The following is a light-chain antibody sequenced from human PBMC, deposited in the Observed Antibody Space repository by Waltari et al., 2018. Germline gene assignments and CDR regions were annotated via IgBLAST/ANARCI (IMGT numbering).Light chain of an antibody. CDR3: SSFTTASTLV. J-gene: IGLJ2*01. Sequence: QSALTQPASMSGSPGQSITISCTGTSSDIGAYSYVAWYQQYPDKAPKLIIYEVNNRPAGVPNRFSGSKSGNTASLTISGLRAEDEADYYCSSFTTASTLVFGGGTKLTVL. CDR1: SSDIGAYSY. V-gene: IGLV2-14*01. CDR2: EVN.